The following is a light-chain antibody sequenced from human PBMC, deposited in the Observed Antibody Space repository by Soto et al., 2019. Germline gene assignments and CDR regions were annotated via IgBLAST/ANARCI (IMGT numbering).Light chain of an antibody. Sequence: VVLKQSPGTLSLTRGERATLSCRASERIYSAYLGWYQQKPGQAPRLLIYGTSSRATGIPDRFSGSGSGTDFTLTISRLEPEDFAVYYCQQYGNSGTFGQGTKVDIK. CDR1: ERIYSAY. CDR2: GTS. J-gene: IGKJ1*01. CDR3: QQYGNSGT. V-gene: IGKV3-20*01.